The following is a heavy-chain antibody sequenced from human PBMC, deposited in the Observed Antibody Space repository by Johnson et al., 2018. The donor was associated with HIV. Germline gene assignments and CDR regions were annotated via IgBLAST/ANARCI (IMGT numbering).Heavy chain of an antibody. CDR1: GLTFSSYG. CDR3: ARGGSIAARREAFDI. Sequence: QVQLVESGGGVVQPGRSLRLSCAASGLTFSSYGMHWVRQAPGKGLEWVAVIWYDGSNKDYADSVKGRFTISRDNSKNTLYLQMNSLRAEDTAVYYGARGGSIAARREAFDIWGPGTMVTVSS. J-gene: IGHJ3*02. V-gene: IGHV3-33*01. CDR2: IWYDGSNK. D-gene: IGHD6-6*01.